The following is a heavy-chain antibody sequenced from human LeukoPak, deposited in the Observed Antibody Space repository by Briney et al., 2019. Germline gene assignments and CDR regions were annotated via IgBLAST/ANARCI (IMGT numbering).Heavy chain of an antibody. CDR1: GFTFYDYA. CDR3: AREPVYYYYMDV. Sequence: GGSLRLSCAASGFTFYDYAMHWVRQAPGKGLEWVSLISGDGGSTYYVDSVKGRFTTSRDSAKDSLDLQMNSLRAEDTAVYYCAREPVYYYYMDVWGKGTTVTVSS. CDR2: ISGDGGST. J-gene: IGHJ6*03. V-gene: IGHV3-43*02.